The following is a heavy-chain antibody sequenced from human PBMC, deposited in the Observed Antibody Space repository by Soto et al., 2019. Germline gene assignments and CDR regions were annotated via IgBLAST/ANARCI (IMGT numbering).Heavy chain of an antibody. V-gene: IGHV3-30-3*01. J-gene: IGHJ4*02. CDR1: GFTFSSYA. D-gene: IGHD2-21*01. CDR2: ISYDGSNK. CDR3: ARANLLTQPSDY. Sequence: GGSLRLSCAASGFTFSSYAMHWVRQAPGKGLEWVAVISYDGSNKYYADSVKGRFTISRDNSKNTLYLQMNSLRAEDTAVYYCARANLLTQPSDYWGQGTLVTVSS.